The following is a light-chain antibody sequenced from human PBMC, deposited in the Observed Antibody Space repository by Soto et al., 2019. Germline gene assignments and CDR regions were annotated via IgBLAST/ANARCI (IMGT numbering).Light chain of an antibody. CDR1: SSNIGAGYD. CDR3: QSYDTSLSVSVV. CDR2: GNS. J-gene: IGLJ2*01. Sequence: QSVLTQPPSVSGAPGQRVTISCTGSSSNIGAGYDVHWYQQLPGTAPKLLIYGNSNRPSGVPDRFPGSKSGTSASLAITGLQAEDAADYYCQSYDTSLSVSVVFGGGTKVTVL. V-gene: IGLV1-40*01.